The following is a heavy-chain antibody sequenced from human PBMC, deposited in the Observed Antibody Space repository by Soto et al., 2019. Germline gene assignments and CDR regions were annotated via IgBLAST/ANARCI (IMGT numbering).Heavy chain of an antibody. V-gene: IGHV4-4*02. CDR2: IYHSGST. J-gene: IGHJ5*02. CDR3: ARFTVTRFDP. D-gene: IGHD4-4*01. CDR1: GGSISSSNW. Sequence: SETLSLTCAVSGGSISSSNWWSWVRQPPGKGLEWIGEIYHSGSTNYNPSLKSRVTISVDTSKNQFSLKLSSVTAADTAVYYCARFTVTRFDPWGQGTLVTVSS.